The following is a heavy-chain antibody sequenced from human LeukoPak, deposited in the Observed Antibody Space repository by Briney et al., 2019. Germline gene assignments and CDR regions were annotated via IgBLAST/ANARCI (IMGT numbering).Heavy chain of an antibody. CDR2: ISSSGSTI. CDR1: RFTFSTYG. J-gene: IGHJ4*02. CDR3: ARDIAPVLVDY. V-gene: IGHV3-11*01. D-gene: IGHD3-3*02. Sequence: GGSLRLSCAASRFTFSTYGMSWIRQAPGKGLEWVSYISSSGSTIYYADSVKGRFTISRDNAKNSLYLQMNSLRAEDTAVYYCARDIAPVLVDYWGQGTLVTVSS.